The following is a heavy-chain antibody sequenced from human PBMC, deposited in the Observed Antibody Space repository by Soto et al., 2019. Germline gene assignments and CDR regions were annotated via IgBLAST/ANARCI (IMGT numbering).Heavy chain of an antibody. J-gene: IGHJ5*02. CDR1: GFSLTTSGVG. V-gene: IGHV2-5*02. Sequence: QITLKESGPTLVKPTQTLTLTCTFSGFSLTTSGVGVGWIRQPPGKALEGLALIYWDVDKRYSPSPKSRLTTTKNTSKHQVGLTMTNMDPAHTATSFCAHRTTTVTWWFDPWGQGTLVTVSS. CDR3: AHRTTTVTWWFDP. D-gene: IGHD4-17*01. CDR2: IYWDVDK.